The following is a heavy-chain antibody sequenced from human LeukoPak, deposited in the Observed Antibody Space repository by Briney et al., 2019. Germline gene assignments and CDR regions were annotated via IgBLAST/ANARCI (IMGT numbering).Heavy chain of an antibody. CDR2: IYYSGST. J-gene: IGHJ1*01. CDR3: ARERDYDFWSGPLGYFQH. CDR1: GGSISSSSYY. V-gene: IGHV4-39*02. D-gene: IGHD3-3*01. Sequence: PSETLSLTCTVSGGSISSSSYYWGWIRQPPGKGLEWIGSIYYSGSTYYNPSLKSRVTISVDTSKNQFSLKLSSVTAADTAVYYCARERDYDFWSGPLGYFQHWGQGTLVTVSS.